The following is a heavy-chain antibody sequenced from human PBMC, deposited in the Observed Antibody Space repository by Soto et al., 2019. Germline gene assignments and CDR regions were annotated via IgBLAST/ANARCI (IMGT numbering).Heavy chain of an antibody. V-gene: IGHV4-31*03. CDR2: ISSSGRT. J-gene: IGHJ6*02. CDR3: ARARPVASQGSYYGLGV. Sequence: QVRLQESGPGLVKPSQTLSLTCTVSGGSISSGDYYWTWIRQHPGKGLEWIGYISSSGRTDYNPYLKSRVSTSLDTSENQFSLRLSSVTAADTAVFYCARARPVASQGSYYGLGVWGQGTTVTVSS. CDR1: GGSISSGDYY. D-gene: IGHD5-12*01.